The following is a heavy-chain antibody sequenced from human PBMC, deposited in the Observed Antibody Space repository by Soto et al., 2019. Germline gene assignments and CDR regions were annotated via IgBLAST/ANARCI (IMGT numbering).Heavy chain of an antibody. CDR3: ARFRSYYAFWSGSADFDY. D-gene: IGHD3-3*01. V-gene: IGHV1-69*13. Sequence: SVKVSCKASGGTFSSYAISWVRQAPGQGLEWMGGIIPIFGTANYAQKFQGRVTITADESTSTAYMELSSLRSEDTAVYYCARFRSYYAFWSGSADFDYWGQGTLVTVSS. CDR2: IIPIFGTA. J-gene: IGHJ4*02. CDR1: GGTFSSYA.